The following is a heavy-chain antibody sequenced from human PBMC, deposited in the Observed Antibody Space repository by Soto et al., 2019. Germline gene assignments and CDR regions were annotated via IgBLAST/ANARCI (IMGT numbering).Heavy chain of an antibody. CDR3: ASASSSSSAADY. CDR2: ISDSESA. J-gene: IGHJ4*02. CDR1: GESISSGGYY. V-gene: IGHV4-31*03. Sequence: QVQLQESGPGLVKASQTLSLICSVSGESISSGGYYWSWIRHHPGKGLEWIGDISDSESASSNPSLEGRVAISMGTSTKHLAMKPSSATAAGTAVYYCASASSSSSAADYWGQGTLVTVSS. D-gene: IGHD6-6*01.